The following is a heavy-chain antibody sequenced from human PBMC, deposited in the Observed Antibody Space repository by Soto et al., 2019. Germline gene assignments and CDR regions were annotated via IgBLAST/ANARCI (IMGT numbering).Heavy chain of an antibody. V-gene: IGHV4-59*08. Sequence: SETLSLTCTVSGGSISSYYWSWIRQPPGKGLEWIGYIYYSGSTNYNPSLKSRVTISVDTSKNQFSLKLSSVTAADTAVYYCERQDYYDSSGYFDYWGQGTLVTVSS. CDR1: GGSISSYY. CDR2: IYYSGST. CDR3: ERQDYYDSSGYFDY. D-gene: IGHD3-22*01. J-gene: IGHJ4*02.